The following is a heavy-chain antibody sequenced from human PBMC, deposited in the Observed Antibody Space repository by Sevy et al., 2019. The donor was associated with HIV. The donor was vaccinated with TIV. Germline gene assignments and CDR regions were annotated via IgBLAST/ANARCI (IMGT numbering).Heavy chain of an antibody. J-gene: IGHJ5*01. V-gene: IGHV6-1*01. CDR2: TYCRSKWDN. Sequence: SQTLSLTCAISGDSVSSNSAAWNWIRQSPSRGLEWLGRTYCRSKWDNDYAVSVKSRITINPDPSNNQFSLRLNSVTPEDTAVYYCARESTGGRDYWFDSWGQGTLVTVSS. CDR1: GDSVSSNSAA. CDR3: ARESTGGRDYWFDS. D-gene: IGHD2-2*01.